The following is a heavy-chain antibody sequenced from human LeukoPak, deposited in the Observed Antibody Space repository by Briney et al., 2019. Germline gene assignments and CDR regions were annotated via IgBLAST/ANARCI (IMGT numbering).Heavy chain of an antibody. CDR2: IYYSGST. D-gene: IGHD5-18*01. CDR1: GGSISSSSYY. J-gene: IGHJ4*02. Sequence: SETLSLTCTVSGGSISSSSYYWGWIRQPPGKGLEWIGSIYYSGSTYYNPSLKSRVTISVDTSKNQFSLKLSSVTAADTAVYYCANGGDTAMDYWGQGTLVTVSS. CDR3: ANGGDTAMDY. V-gene: IGHV4-39*01.